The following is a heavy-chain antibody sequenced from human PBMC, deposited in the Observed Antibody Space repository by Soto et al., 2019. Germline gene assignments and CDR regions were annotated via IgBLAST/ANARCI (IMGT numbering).Heavy chain of an antibody. CDR3: ARDPDYGLNWIDP. Sequence: PGGSLRLSCAASGFTFSSYSMNWVRQAPGKGLEWVSYISSSSSTIYYADSVKGRFTISRDNAKNSLYLQMNSLRAEDTAVYYCARDPDYGLNWIDPWGQGTLVTVSS. J-gene: IGHJ5*02. CDR2: ISSSSSTI. CDR1: GFTFSSYS. V-gene: IGHV3-48*01. D-gene: IGHD4-17*01.